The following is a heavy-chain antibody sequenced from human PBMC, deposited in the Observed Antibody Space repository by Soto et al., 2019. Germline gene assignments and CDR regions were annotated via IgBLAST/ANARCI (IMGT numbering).Heavy chain of an antibody. CDR1: GFTFSDHY. V-gene: IGHV3-72*01. CDR3: ARGTAITMVRGVISHYYYYMDV. Sequence: GGSLRLSCAASGFTFSDHYMDWVRQAPGKGLEWVGRTRNKANSYTIEYAASVKGRFTISRDDSKNSLYLQMNSLKTEDTAVYYCARGTAITMVRGVISHYYYYMDVWGKGTTVTVSS. D-gene: IGHD3-10*01. CDR2: TRNKANSYTI. J-gene: IGHJ6*03.